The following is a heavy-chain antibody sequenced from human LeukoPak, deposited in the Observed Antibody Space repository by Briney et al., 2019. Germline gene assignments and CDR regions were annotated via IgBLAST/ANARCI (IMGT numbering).Heavy chain of an antibody. CDR3: ARDLHYAFDI. V-gene: IGHV3-48*02. CDR2: IHSSGSSI. CDR1: GFTFSFYT. D-gene: IGHD3-10*01. J-gene: IGHJ3*02. Sequence: GGSLRLSCAASGFTFSFYTMNWVRQAPGKGLEWISYIHSSGSSIDYADSVKGRFTISRDNAKNSLYLQMNSLRDEDTAVYYCARDLHYAFDIWGQGTMVTASS.